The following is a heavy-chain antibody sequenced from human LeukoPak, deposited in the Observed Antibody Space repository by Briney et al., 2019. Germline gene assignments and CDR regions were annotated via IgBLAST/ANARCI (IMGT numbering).Heavy chain of an antibody. J-gene: IGHJ4*02. Sequence: GGSLRLSCAASGFTFSSYSMNWVRQAPGKGLEWVSSISSSSSYIYYADSVKDRFTISRDNAKNSLYLQMNSLRAEDTAVYYCARDDGSGSLYYFDYWGQGTLVTVSS. CDR3: ARDDGSGSLYYFDY. V-gene: IGHV3-21*01. D-gene: IGHD3-10*01. CDR2: ISSSSSYI. CDR1: GFTFSSYS.